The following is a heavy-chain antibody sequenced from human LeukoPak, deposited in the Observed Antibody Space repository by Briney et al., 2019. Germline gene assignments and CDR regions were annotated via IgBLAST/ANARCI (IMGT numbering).Heavy chain of an antibody. Sequence: GGSLRLSCAASGFTFSSDSMNWVRQAPGKGLEWVSYISSSSSTIYYADSVKGRFTIPRDNAKNSLYLQMNSLRTEDTAVYYCARVSPTYDILTGYLFGLDYRGQGTLVTVSS. CDR2: ISSSSSTI. CDR1: GFTFSSDS. V-gene: IGHV3-48*01. J-gene: IGHJ4*02. D-gene: IGHD3-9*01. CDR3: ARVSPTYDILTGYLFGLDY.